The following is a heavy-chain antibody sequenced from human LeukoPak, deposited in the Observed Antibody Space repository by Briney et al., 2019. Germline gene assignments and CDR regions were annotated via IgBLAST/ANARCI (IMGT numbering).Heavy chain of an antibody. CDR1: GDSINNYY. CDR3: AKWSSTLKAFDF. Sequence: SETLSLTCSVSGDSINNYYWNWIRQPPGKELEWIGYTHYTGNTKSNPSLKSRATTSVDTSKSQFSLKLSSVTAADTAVYYCAKWSSTLKAFDFWGQGILVIVSS. J-gene: IGHJ4*02. CDR2: THYTGNT. D-gene: IGHD2-8*01. V-gene: IGHV4-59*08.